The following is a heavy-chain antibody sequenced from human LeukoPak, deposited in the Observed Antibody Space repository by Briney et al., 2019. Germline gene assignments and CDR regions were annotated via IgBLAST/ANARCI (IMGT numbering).Heavy chain of an antibody. CDR3: ARTYSSSWYGNWFDP. D-gene: IGHD6-13*01. J-gene: IGHJ5*02. CDR2: IYTSGST. Sequence: SETLSLTCTVSGGSISSYYWSWIRQPAGKGLEWIGRIYTSGSTNYNPSLKSRVTMSVDTSKNQFSLKLSSVTAADTAVYYCARTYSSSWYGNWFDPWGQGTLVTVS. V-gene: IGHV4-4*07. CDR1: GGSISSYY.